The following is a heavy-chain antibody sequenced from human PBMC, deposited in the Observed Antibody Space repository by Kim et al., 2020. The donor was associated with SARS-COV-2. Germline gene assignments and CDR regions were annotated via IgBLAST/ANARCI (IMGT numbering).Heavy chain of an antibody. D-gene: IGHD6-6*01. CDR2: ISYDGSNK. Sequence: GGSLRLSCAASGFTFSSYGMHWVRQAPGKGLEWVAVISYDGSNKYYVDSVKGRFTISRDNSKNTLYLEMNSLRAEDTAVYYCAKEGVSSSLDYWGQGTLV. CDR1: GFTFSSYG. J-gene: IGHJ4*02. V-gene: IGHV3-30*18. CDR3: AKEGVSSSLDY.